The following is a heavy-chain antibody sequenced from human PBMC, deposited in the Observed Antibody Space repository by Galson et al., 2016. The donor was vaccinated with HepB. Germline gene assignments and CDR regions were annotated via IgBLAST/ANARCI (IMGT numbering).Heavy chain of an antibody. J-gene: IGHJ4*02. Sequence: SLRLSCAASGFTFSDYYMTWIRQAPGKGLECISYIGSFSSYTNYADSVKGRFTISRDNAKNSLFLQMNSLRAEDTAVYYCATAGTGLAARKFDSWGQGTLVTVSS. V-gene: IGHV3-11*06. CDR1: GFTFSDYY. D-gene: IGHD6-6*01. CDR2: IGSFSSYT. CDR3: ATAGTGLAARKFDS.